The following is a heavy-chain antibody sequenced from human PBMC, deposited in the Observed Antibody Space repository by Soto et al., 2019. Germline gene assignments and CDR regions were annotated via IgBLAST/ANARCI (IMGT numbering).Heavy chain of an antibody. CDR2: ISYDGSNK. D-gene: IGHD3-10*01. Sequence: QVQLEESGGGVVQPGRSLRLSCAASGFTFSSYAMHWVRQAPGKGLEWVAVISYDGSNKYYADSVKGRFTISRDNSKNTLYLQMNSLRAEDTAVYYCARDRVRGVIMGLDYYYDMDVWGQGTTVTVSS. CDR3: ARDRVRGVIMGLDYYYDMDV. J-gene: IGHJ6*02. CDR1: GFTFSSYA. V-gene: IGHV3-30-3*01.